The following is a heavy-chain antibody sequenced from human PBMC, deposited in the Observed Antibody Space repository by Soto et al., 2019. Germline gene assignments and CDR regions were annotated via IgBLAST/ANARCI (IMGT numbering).Heavy chain of an antibody. CDR2: IYYSGSA. CDR1: GGSISSGGYY. D-gene: IGHD2-21*02. J-gene: IGHJ3*02. CDR3: ARAQPHAPGGDRHDAFDI. Sequence: SETLSLTCTVSGGSISSGGYYWSWIRQHPGKGLEWIGYIYYSGSAYYNPSLKSRVTISVDTSKNQFSLKLSSVTAADTAVYYFARAQPHAPGGDRHDAFDIWGQGTMVTVSS. V-gene: IGHV4-31*03.